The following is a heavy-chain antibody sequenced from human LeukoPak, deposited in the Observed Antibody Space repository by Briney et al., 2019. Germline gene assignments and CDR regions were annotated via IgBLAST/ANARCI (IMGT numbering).Heavy chain of an antibody. J-gene: IGHJ4*02. CDR3: AHRGYSGYAYSYFDY. CDR1: GFSLSTGGVG. Sequence: VSGPTLVKPTQTLTLTCTFSGFSLSTGGVGVGWIRQPPGKALEWLALIYWDDDKRYSPSLKSRLTITKDTSKNQVVLTMTNMDPVDTATYYCAHRGYSGYAYSYFDYWGQGTLVTVSS. CDR2: IYWDDDK. V-gene: IGHV2-5*02. D-gene: IGHD5-12*01.